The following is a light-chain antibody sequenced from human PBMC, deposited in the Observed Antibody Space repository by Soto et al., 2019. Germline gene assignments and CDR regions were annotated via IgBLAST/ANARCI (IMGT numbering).Light chain of an antibody. CDR1: TSDVGGYNY. V-gene: IGLV2-14*01. CDR3: SSFTSSSSTYV. CDR2: EVT. Sequence: QSVLTQPASVSGSPGQSITISCTGTTSDVGGYNYVSWYQQYPGKAPKLMIFEVTDRPSGVSNRFSGSKSGNTASLSISGLQVEDEAEYYCSSFTSSSSTYVFGSGTKLTVL. J-gene: IGLJ1*01.